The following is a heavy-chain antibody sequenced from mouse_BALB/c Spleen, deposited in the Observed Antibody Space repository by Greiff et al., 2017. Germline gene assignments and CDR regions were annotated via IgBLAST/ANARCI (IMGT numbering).Heavy chain of an antibody. CDR2: ISSGGSYT. D-gene: IGHD2-3*01. CDR3: TNDGYYDYAMDY. Sequence: EVMLVESGGGLVKPGGSLKLSCAASGFTFSSYTMSWVRQTPEKRLEWVATISSGGSYTYYPDSVKGRFTISRDNAKNTLYLQMSSLKSEDTAMDYCTNDGYYDYAMDYWGQGTSVTVSS. V-gene: IGHV5-6-4*01. CDR1: GFTFSSYT. J-gene: IGHJ4*01.